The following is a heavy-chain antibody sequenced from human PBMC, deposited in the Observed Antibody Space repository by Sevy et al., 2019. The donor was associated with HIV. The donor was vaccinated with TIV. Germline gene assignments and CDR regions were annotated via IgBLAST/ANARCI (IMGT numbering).Heavy chain of an antibody. CDR2: INHSGST. D-gene: IGHD6-13*01. V-gene: IGHV4-34*01. Sequence: SETLSLTCAVYGGSFSGYYWSWIRQPPGKGLEWIGEINHSGSTNYNPSLKSRVTISVDTSKNQFSLKLSSVTAADTAVYYCARGYSSSWYRRAGDGGGIRHHYYYYYMDVWGKGTTVTVSS. J-gene: IGHJ6*03. CDR3: ARGYSSSWYRRAGDGGGIRHHYYYYYMDV. CDR1: GGSFSGYY.